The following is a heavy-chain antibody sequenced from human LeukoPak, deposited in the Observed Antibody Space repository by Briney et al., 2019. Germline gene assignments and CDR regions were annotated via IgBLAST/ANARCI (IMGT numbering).Heavy chain of an antibody. Sequence: GGSLRLSCAASGFTVSSNYMSWVRQAPGKGLEWVSVIYSGGSTKYADSVKGRFTISRDTSKNTLYLQMNSLRAEDTAIYYCAKDPRYCSSTSCPFDYWGQGTLVTVSS. CDR1: GFTVSSNY. D-gene: IGHD2-2*01. V-gene: IGHV3-53*01. CDR2: IYSGGST. CDR3: AKDPRYCSSTSCPFDY. J-gene: IGHJ4*02.